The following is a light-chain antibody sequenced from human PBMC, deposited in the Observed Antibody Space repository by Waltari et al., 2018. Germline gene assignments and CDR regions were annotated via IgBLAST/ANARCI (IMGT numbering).Light chain of an antibody. Sequence: DIQMTQSPSSLSASVGDRVTITCRASQSISSYLKWYQQKPGKAPKLLIYAASSLQSGVPDRFSGSGSGTDFTLKISRVEAEDVGVYYCMQGTHWPRTFGQGTKVEIK. J-gene: IGKJ1*01. V-gene: IGKV1-39*01. CDR1: QSISSY. CDR2: AAS. CDR3: MQGTHWPRT.